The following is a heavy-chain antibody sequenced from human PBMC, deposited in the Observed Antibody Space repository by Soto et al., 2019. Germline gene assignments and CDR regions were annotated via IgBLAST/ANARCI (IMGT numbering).Heavy chain of an antibody. D-gene: IGHD3-16*01. CDR2: IYSSGSK. CDR3: ASSSFGVYRLDY. V-gene: IGHV3-53*01. CDR1: GFTVSTNY. J-gene: IGHJ4*02. Sequence: GGSLRLSCAASGFTVSTNYMSWDRQAQGKGLDWLSGIYSSGSKYSEDTVKGLFTISRATSNNVLYIQMTNFRAEDSGVYYWASSSFGVYRLDYWGQGTLVTVSS.